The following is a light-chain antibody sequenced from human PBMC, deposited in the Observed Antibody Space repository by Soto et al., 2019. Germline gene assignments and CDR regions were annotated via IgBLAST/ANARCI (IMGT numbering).Light chain of an antibody. Sequence: QSVLTQPPSVSGAPGQRVTISCTGSSSNIGAGYDVHWYQQLPGTARRLLIFGNNNRPSGVPDRFSGSKSGTSASLAITGLQAGDEADYYCQSYDSSLSAWVFGGGTKVTVL. CDR1: SSNIGAGYD. CDR2: GNN. V-gene: IGLV1-40*01. CDR3: QSYDSSLSAWV. J-gene: IGLJ3*02.